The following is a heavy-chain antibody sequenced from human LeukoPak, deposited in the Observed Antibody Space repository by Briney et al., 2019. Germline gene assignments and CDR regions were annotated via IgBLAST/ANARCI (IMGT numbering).Heavy chain of an antibody. J-gene: IGHJ4*02. CDR3: ARRAYYYDGNSYYSYFDY. CDR1: GFIISSYG. Sequence: PGGSLKLSCAASGFIISSYGMHWVRHTTGKGLEWVSAIGTAGDTYYPGSVKGRFTISRENAKNSLYLQMNSLRAGDTAVYYCARRAYYYDGNSYYSYFDYWGQGTLVTVSS. D-gene: IGHD3-22*01. V-gene: IGHV3-13*01. CDR2: IGTAGDT.